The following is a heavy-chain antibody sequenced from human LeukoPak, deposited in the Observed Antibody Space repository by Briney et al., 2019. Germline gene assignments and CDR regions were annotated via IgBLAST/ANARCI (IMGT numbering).Heavy chain of an antibody. J-gene: IGHJ6*03. V-gene: IGHV3-64*01. D-gene: IGHD6-13*01. CDR2: ISSNGGST. Sequence: PGGSLRLSCAASGFTFSSYAMHWVRQAPGQGLEYVSAISSNGGSTYYANSVKGRFTISRDNSKNTLYLQMGSLRAEDMAVYYCAGLSRTIAAAGVYYYYYMDVWGKGTTVTVSS. CDR3: AGLSRTIAAAGVYYYYYMDV. CDR1: GFTFSSYA.